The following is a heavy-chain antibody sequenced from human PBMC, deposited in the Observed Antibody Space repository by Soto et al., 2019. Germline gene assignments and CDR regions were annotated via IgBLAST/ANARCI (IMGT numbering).Heavy chain of an antibody. J-gene: IGHJ4*02. CDR3: ARGPTYYQARIGYQTLQT. V-gene: IGHV4-31*03. Sequence: TLSLTCTFSGASISSGGYYWTWIRQHPGKGLEWLGYIHYSGGATYSPYHNPSLKSRIAISVDTYKSLFSLKLTSVSAADTEVYYCARGPTYYQARIGYQTLQTWGKGTRVT. CDR2: IHYSGGATYSP. D-gene: IGHD3-22*01. CDR1: GASISSGGYY.